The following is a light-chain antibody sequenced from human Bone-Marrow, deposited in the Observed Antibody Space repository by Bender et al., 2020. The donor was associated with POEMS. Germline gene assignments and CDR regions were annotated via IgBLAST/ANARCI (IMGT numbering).Light chain of an antibody. CDR2: DVN. Sequence: QSALTQPASVSGSPGQSITISCTRTSSDIGGYNYVSWYQQHPGKAPKLMILDVNSRPSGVSKRFSVTKSSNTASLTISGHQAEDEADYFYISYTSSSTLVFGGGTKLTVL. CDR1: SSDIGGYNY. CDR3: ISYTSSSTLV. V-gene: IGLV2-14*03. J-gene: IGLJ3*02.